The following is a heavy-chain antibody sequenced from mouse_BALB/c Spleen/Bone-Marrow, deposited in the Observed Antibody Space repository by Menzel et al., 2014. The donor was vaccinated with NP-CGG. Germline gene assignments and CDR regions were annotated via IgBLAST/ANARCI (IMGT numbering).Heavy chain of an antibody. D-gene: IGHD2-3*01. CDR3: AREDGYYGMDY. V-gene: IGHV1-14*01. Sequence: VHVKQSGPELVKPGASVKMSCKASGYTFSSYVLHWVKQKPGQGLAWIGSINPYNDGTKSNEKFKGKATLTSDKSSSTAYMELSSLTSEDSAVYYCAREDGYYGMDYWGQGTSVTVSS. CDR2: INPYNDGT. CDR1: GYTFSSYV. J-gene: IGHJ4*01.